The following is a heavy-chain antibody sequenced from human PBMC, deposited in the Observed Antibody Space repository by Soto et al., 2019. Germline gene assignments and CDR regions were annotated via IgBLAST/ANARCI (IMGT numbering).Heavy chain of an antibody. J-gene: IGHJ6*02. CDR2: LNTYGNT. V-gene: IGHV4-4*07. D-gene: IGHD6-6*01. CDR1: GGSISSYR. Sequence: SETLSLTCTVSGGSISSYRWSWIRQPAGKGLEWIGRLNTYGNTHYNPSLKSRVTASVDTSRHQFFLTLRSVTAADSAVYYCARRGGSSSGYYYYAFDVWGQGTKVTVSS. CDR3: ARRGGSSSGYYYYAFDV.